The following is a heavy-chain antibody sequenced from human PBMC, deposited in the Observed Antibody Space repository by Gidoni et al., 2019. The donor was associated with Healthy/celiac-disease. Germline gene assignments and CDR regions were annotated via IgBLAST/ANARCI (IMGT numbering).Heavy chain of an antibody. CDR3: ARDRPYRGYSGYDWGRYYYYYGMDV. D-gene: IGHD5-12*01. J-gene: IGHJ6*02. Sequence: QVQLQESGPGLVKPSETLSLTCTVSGGSISSYYWSWIRQPPGKGLEWIGYIYYSGSTNYNPSLKSRVTISVDTSKNQFSLKLSSVTAADTAVYYCARDRPYRGYSGYDWGRYYYYYGMDVWGQGTTVTVSS. CDR1: GGSISSYY. CDR2: IYYSGST. V-gene: IGHV4-59*01.